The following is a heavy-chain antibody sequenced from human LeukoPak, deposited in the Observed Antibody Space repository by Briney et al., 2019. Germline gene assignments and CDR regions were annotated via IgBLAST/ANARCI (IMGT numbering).Heavy chain of an antibody. J-gene: IGHJ4*02. Sequence: GGSLRLSCAASGFTFSTFAMIWVRQPPGKGLEWVSSIFPSGGEIHYADSVRGRFTISRDNSKSILSLQMNSLRAEDTAVYYCAKDQATYSSSWYGGDYWGQGTLVTVSS. D-gene: IGHD6-13*01. CDR1: GFTFSTFA. CDR2: IFPSGGEI. CDR3: AKDQATYSSSWYGGDY. V-gene: IGHV3-23*01.